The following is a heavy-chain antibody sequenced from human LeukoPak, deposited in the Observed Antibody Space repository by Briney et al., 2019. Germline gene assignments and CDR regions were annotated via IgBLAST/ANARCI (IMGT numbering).Heavy chain of an antibody. Sequence: PGGSLRLSCAASGFTFDDYAMPWVRQAPGKGLEWVSGISWNSGSIGYADSVKGRFTISRDNAKNSLYLQMNGLRAEDTALYYCAKEPKSDYGDYPDWGQGTLVTVSS. CDR1: GFTFDDYA. J-gene: IGHJ4*02. V-gene: IGHV3-9*01. CDR2: ISWNSGSI. D-gene: IGHD4-17*01. CDR3: AKEPKSDYGDYPD.